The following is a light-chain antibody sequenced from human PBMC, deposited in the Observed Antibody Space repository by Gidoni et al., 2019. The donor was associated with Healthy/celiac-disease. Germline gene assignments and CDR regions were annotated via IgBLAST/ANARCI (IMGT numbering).Light chain of an antibody. CDR2: QDS. Sequence: SYELTQPPSVSVSPGQTASITCAGDNLGDKYACWYQQKPGQSTVLVIYQDSKRPSGITERFSGSNSGNTATLTISGTQAMDEADYYCQAWDSSTGVVFGGGTKLTVL. J-gene: IGLJ2*01. CDR1: NLGDKY. V-gene: IGLV3-1*01. CDR3: QAWDSSTGVV.